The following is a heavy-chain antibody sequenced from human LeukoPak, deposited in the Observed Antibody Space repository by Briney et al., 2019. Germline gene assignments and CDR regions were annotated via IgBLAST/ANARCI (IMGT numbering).Heavy chain of an antibody. Sequence: GGPLTLPCGAWGLTLKGYREPRFRAAPGKALERVAVILYDGSDKYYADSVKGRFTISRDNSKNTPYLEMNSLRAEATAVYYCARGPGGGNSWYDYWGQGTLVSASS. CDR1: GLTLKGYR. D-gene: IGHD6-13*01. CDR2: ILYDGSDK. J-gene: IGHJ4*02. V-gene: IGHV3-33*01. CDR3: ARGPGGGNSWYDY.